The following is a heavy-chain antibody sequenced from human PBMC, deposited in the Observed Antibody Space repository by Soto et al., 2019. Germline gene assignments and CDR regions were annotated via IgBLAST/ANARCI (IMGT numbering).Heavy chain of an antibody. CDR3: ARDHNRDLYGMDV. Sequence: ASVKVSCKASGYTFTDYYMHWVRQAPGQGLEWMGWINPNSGVRNYAQKFQGRVTTTRDTSASTAYMELSSLRSEDTAVYYCARDHNRDLYGMDVWGQGTTVTVSS. V-gene: IGHV1-2*02. CDR1: GYTFTDYY. D-gene: IGHD1-20*01. J-gene: IGHJ6*02. CDR2: INPNSGVR.